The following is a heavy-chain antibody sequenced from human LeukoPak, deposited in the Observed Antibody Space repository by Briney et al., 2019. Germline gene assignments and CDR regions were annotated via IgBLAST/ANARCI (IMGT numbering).Heavy chain of an antibody. CDR1: GFTFTSYT. V-gene: IGHV3-48*01. Sequence: GGSLRLSCAASGFTFTSYTMNWVRQAPGKGLERVSYITSSSSTIYYADSVKGRFTMSRGNAENSLYLQMNSLRAEDTAVYYCARNFDSWGQGTLVTVSS. CDR3: ARNFDS. D-gene: IGHD2/OR15-2a*01. CDR2: ITSSSSTI. J-gene: IGHJ4*02.